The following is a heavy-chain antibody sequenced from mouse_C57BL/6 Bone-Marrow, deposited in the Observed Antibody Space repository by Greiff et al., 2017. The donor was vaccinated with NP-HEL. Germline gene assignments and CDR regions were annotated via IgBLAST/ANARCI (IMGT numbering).Heavy chain of an antibody. CDR3: TLIYYEYERYYAMDY. CDR1: GFNIKDDY. CDR2: IDPENGDT. D-gene: IGHD2-4*01. V-gene: IGHV14-4*01. J-gene: IGHJ4*01. Sequence: VHVKQSGAELVRPGASVKLSCTASGFNIKDDYMHWVKQRPEQGLEWIGWIDPENGDTEYASKFQGKATITADTSSNTAYLQLSSLTSEDTAVYYCTLIYYEYERYYAMDYWGQGTSVTVSS.